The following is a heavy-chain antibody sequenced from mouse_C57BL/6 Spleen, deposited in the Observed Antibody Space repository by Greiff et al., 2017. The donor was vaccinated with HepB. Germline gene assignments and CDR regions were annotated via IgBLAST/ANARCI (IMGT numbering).Heavy chain of an antibody. J-gene: IGHJ2*01. Sequence: LQQSGGGLVKPGGSLKLSCAASGFTFSSYTMSWVRQTPEKRLEWVATISGGGGNTYYPDSVKGRFTISRDNAKNTLYLQMSSLRSEDTALYYCARHQTPCFDYWGQGTTLTVSS. V-gene: IGHV5-9*01. CDR2: ISGGGGNT. CDR1: GFTFSSYT. CDR3: ARHQTPCFDY.